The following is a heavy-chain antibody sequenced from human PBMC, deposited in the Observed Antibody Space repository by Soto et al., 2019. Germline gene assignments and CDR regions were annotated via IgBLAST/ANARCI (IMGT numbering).Heavy chain of an antibody. V-gene: IGHV3-48*04. CDR2: ITTTSTTI. J-gene: IGHJ6*03. Sequence: TGGSLRLSCAASGFSLSDYAMYWVRQAPGKGLEWVSYITTTSTTIYYADSVKGRFTISRDNAKNSLYLQMNSLRAEDTAVYFCAKAASYYYMDVWGKGTTVTVSS. D-gene: IGHD2-15*01. CDR3: AKAASYYYMDV. CDR1: GFSLSDYA.